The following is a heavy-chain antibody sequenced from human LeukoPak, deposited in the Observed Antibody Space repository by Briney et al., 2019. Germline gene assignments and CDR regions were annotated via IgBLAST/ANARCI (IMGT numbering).Heavy chain of an antibody. CDR2: ISGDGGST. Sequence: GGSLRLSCAASGFTFDDYAMHWVRQAPGKGLEWVSLISGDGGSTYYADSVKGRFTISRDNSKNSLYLQMNSLRTEDTALYYCAKDKRYSGYDSFDYWGQGTLVTVSS. J-gene: IGHJ4*02. CDR3: AKDKRYSGYDSFDY. CDR1: GFTFDDYA. D-gene: IGHD5-12*01. V-gene: IGHV3-43*02.